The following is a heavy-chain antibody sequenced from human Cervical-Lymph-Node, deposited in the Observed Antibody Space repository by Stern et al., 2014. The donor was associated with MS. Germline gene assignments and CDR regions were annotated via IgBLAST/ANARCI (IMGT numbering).Heavy chain of an antibody. CDR2: ITWHSTNV. Sequence: VQLVESGGSLVQPGRSPRLSCAVSGITFDYYAMHWVRQAPGKGLEWVAGITWHSTNVGYAASVRGRFTISSDNAKNSLFLQMNSLRPEDTAFYYCVRDKGTMTAAFGNWGPGTLVTVSS. CDR3: VRDKGTMTAAFGN. J-gene: IGHJ4*02. V-gene: IGHV3-9*01. D-gene: IGHD3-16*01. CDR1: GITFDYYA.